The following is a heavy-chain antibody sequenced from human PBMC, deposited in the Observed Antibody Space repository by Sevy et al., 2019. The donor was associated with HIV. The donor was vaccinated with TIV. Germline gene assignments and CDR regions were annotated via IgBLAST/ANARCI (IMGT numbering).Heavy chain of an antibody. CDR2: INYNGIT. Sequence: SETLSLTCTVSGASISSSGYYWGWIRQPPGKGLEWLATINYNGITFYNPSLKSRITISADTSRNQFSLDLKSVTAADTAIYYCAGPILTYNNGWSYYDYWGQGTVVTVSS. V-gene: IGHV4-39*01. J-gene: IGHJ4*02. CDR1: GASISSSGYY. CDR3: AGPILTYNNGWSYYDY. D-gene: IGHD3-10*01.